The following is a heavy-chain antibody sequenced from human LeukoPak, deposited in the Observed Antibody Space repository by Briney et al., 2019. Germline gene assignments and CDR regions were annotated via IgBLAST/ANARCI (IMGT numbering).Heavy chain of an antibody. CDR2: ISYDGSNK. J-gene: IGHJ6*02. CDR1: GFTFSNYG. Sequence: PGGSLRLSCAASGFTFSNYGMHWVRQAPGKGLEWVAVISYDGSNKYYADSVKGRFTISRDNSKNTLYLQMNSLRAEDTAVYYCAKDEGYSYGLNYYYYYYGMDVWGQGTTVTVSS. CDR3: AKDEGYSYGLNYYYYYYGMDV. D-gene: IGHD5-18*01. V-gene: IGHV3-30*18.